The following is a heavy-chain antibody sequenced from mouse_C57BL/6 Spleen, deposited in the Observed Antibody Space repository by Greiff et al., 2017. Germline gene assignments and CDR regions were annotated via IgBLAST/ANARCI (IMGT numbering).Heavy chain of an antibody. Sequence: VQLQQSGPELVKPGASVKISCKASGYTFTDYYMNWVKQSHGKSLEWIGDINPNNGGTSYNQKFKGKATLTVDKSSSTAYMELRSLTSEDSAVYYCARHYGSSYWGQGTLVTVSA. CDR2: INPNNGGT. CDR1: GYTFTDYY. CDR3: ARHYGSSY. J-gene: IGHJ3*01. D-gene: IGHD1-1*01. V-gene: IGHV1-26*01.